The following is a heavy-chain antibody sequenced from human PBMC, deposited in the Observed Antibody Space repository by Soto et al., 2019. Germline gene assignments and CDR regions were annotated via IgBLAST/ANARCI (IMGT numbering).Heavy chain of an antibody. Sequence: PSETLSLTCTVSGGSISSYYWSWIRQPPGKGLEWIGYIYYSGSTNYNPSLKSRVTISVDTSKNQFSLKLSSVTAADTAVYYCARVGYSSSWCFDYWGQGILVTVSS. CDR3: ARVGYSSSWCFDY. CDR2: IYYSGST. J-gene: IGHJ4*02. D-gene: IGHD6-13*01. CDR1: GGSISSYY. V-gene: IGHV4-59*01.